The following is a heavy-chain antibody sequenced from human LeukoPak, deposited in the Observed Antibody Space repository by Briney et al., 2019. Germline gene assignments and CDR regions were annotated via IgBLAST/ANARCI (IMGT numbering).Heavy chain of an antibody. CDR3: ARLVRGIYDYFDY. D-gene: IGHD3-10*01. J-gene: IGHJ4*02. Sequence: SETLSLTCTVSGGSISTSNYYWSWIRQPPGKGLEWIGYIYYSGSTNYNPSLKSRVTISVDTSKNQFSLKLSSVTAADTAVYYCARLVRGIYDYFDYWGQGTLVTVSS. V-gene: IGHV4-61*01. CDR1: GGSISTSNYY. CDR2: IYYSGST.